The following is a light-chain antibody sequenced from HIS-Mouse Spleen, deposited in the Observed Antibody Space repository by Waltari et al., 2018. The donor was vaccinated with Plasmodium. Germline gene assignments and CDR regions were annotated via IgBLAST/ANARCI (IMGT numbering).Light chain of an antibody. J-gene: IGKJ2*01. CDR1: KDLSNY. Sequence: DIQMTQSPSSLSATVGDSVPITCQASKDLSNYLNWYQQKPGKAPKLLIYEASNLETGVSSSFSGSGSGTDSTFTMSSLQPEDIETYYCQQYDNLPYTFGQGTKLEIK. V-gene: IGKV1-33*01. CDR3: QQYDNLPYT. CDR2: EAS.